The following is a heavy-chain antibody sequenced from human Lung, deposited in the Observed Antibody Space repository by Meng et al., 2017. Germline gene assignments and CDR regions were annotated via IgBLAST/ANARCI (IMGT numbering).Heavy chain of an antibody. CDR2: IIPIFGTA. J-gene: IGHJ2*01. V-gene: IGHV1-69*05. Sequence: QVQVGGFVAAVKQPGSSVKVSCKAAGGTFSSYAISWVRQAPGQGLEWMGGIIPIFGTANYAQKFQGRVTITTDESTSTAYMELRSLTSDDTAVYYCVRYVPNGSFWYFDFWGRGTLVTVSS. D-gene: IGHD6-13*01. CDR1: GGTFSSYA. CDR3: VRYVPNGSFWYFDF.